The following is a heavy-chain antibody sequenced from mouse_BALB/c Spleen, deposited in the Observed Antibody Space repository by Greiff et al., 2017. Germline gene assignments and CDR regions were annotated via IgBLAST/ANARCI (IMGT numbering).Heavy chain of an antibody. D-gene: IGHD2-2*01. CDR2: ISDGGSYT. CDR1: GFTFSDYY. Sequence: EVMLVESGGGLVKPGGSLKLSCAASGFTFSDYYMYWVRQTPEKRLEWVATISDGGSYTYYPDSVKGRFTISRDNAKNNQYLQMSSLKSEDTAMYYCARKEGYDDAMDYWGQGTSVTVSS. V-gene: IGHV5-4*02. CDR3: ARKEGYDDAMDY. J-gene: IGHJ4*01.